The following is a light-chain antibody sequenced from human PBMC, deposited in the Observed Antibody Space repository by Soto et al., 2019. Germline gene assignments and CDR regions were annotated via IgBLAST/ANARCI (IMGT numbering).Light chain of an antibody. J-gene: IGKJ4*01. CDR3: QQYDNLPLT. CDR1: HDISDY. CDR2: DAS. Sequence: EIQMTQSPSSLSASVGDRVTITCQANHDISDYLNWYQQKPGKAPNLLIYDASNLKTGVPSRFSGSGSGTDFTLTISNLQPEDVATYYCQQYDNLPLTFGGGTKVDI. V-gene: IGKV1-33*01.